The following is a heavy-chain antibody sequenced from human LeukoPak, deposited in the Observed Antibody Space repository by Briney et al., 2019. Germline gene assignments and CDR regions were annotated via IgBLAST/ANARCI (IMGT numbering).Heavy chain of an antibody. CDR2: INHSGST. CDR1: GGSFSGYY. V-gene: IGHV4-34*01. CDR3: XRLPGYYFGYYFDY. D-gene: IGHD3-9*01. Sequence: SETLSLTCAVYGGSFSGYYWSWVRQPPGKGLEWIGEINHSGSTNYNPSLKSRVTISVDTSKNQFSLKLSSVTAADTAVYYCXRLPGYYFGYYFDYWGQGTLVTVSS. J-gene: IGHJ4*02.